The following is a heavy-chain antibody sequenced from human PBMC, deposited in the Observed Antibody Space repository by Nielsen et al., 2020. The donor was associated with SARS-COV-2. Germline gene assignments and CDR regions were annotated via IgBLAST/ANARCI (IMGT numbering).Heavy chain of an antibody. CDR2: IIPIFGTA. CDR3: ARHMLTTGVAGSFDF. CDR1: GGTFSSYA. D-gene: IGHD6-19*01. Sequence: VKVSCKASGGTFSSYAISWVRQAPGQGLEWMGGIIPIFGTANYAQKFQGRVTITADESTSTAYLQWSSLKASDTAMYYCARHMLTTGVAGSFDFWGQGTLVTVSS. V-gene: IGHV1-69*13. J-gene: IGHJ4*02.